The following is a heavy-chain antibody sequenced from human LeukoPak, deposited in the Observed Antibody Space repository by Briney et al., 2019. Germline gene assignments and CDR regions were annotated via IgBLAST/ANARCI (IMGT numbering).Heavy chain of an antibody. V-gene: IGHV4-38-2*02. CDR3: ARESGTYYVYDY. J-gene: IGHJ4*02. D-gene: IGHD1-26*01. Sequence: KPSETLSLTCTVSGYSISGGYYWGWIRQPPGKGLEWIGSIYHSGITYYKSSLKSRVTMSVDTSKNQFSLKLSSVTAADTAVYYCARESGTYYVYDYWGQGTLVTVSS. CDR1: GYSISGGYY. CDR2: IYHSGIT.